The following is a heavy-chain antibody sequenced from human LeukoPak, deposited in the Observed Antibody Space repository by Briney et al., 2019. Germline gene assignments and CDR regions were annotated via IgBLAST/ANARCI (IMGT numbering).Heavy chain of an antibody. Sequence: SETLSLTCTVSGGSISSYYWSWIRQPPGKGLEWIGYIYTSGSTNYNPSLKSRVTISVDTSKNQFSLKLSSVTAADTAVYYCARAVEMATSKDYYYYMDVWGKGTTVTASS. J-gene: IGHJ6*03. V-gene: IGHV4-4*09. D-gene: IGHD5-24*01. CDR2: IYTSGST. CDR3: ARAVEMATSKDYYYYMDV. CDR1: GGSISSYY.